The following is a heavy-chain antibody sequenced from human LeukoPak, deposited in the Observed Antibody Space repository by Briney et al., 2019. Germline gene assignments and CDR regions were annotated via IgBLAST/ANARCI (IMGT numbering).Heavy chain of an antibody. J-gene: IGHJ4*02. D-gene: IGHD5-12*01. CDR3: AKARSGYDFDY. CDR2: ISGSAGST. Sequence: GGSLRLPCAASGFTFSSYGMSWVRQAPGKGLEWVSGISGSAGSTYYADSVKGRFTISRDNSKNTLYLQMSSLRAEDTAVYHCAKARSGYDFDYWGQGTLVTVSS. V-gene: IGHV3-23*01. CDR1: GFTFSSYG.